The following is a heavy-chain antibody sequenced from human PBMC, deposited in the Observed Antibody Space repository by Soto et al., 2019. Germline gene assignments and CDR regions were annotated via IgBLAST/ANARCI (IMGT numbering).Heavy chain of an antibody. D-gene: IGHD2-21*01. CDR1: GFTFNSYA. Sequence: GGSLRLSCAASGFTFNSYAINWVRQAPGKGLEWVAEIRGSGLNTYYADSVKGRFTISRDNSRGTLFLQMNSLRAEDTALYYCAKEVIRDGPRGYNYGMDVWGQGTTVTVSS. J-gene: IGHJ6*02. CDR2: IRGSGLNT. V-gene: IGHV3-23*01. CDR3: AKEVIRDGPRGYNYGMDV.